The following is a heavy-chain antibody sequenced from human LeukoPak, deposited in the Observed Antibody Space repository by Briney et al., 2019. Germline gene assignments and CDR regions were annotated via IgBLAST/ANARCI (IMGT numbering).Heavy chain of an antibody. Sequence: GGSLRLSCVASGFTLSTHAMHWVRQAPGKGLEWVAVISHVVTNKYYADSVKGRFTISRDNSRNTLFLQINSLRVEDTALYFCARDGYDSLTGYYAYHFDYWGQGTLVTVSS. CDR2: ISHVVTNK. D-gene: IGHD3-9*01. CDR1: GFTLSTHA. CDR3: ARDGYDSLTGYYAYHFDY. J-gene: IGHJ4*02. V-gene: IGHV3-30-3*01.